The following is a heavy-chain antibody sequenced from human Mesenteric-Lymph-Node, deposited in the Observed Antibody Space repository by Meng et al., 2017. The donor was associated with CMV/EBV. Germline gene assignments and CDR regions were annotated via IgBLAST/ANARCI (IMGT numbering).Heavy chain of an antibody. V-gene: IGHV3-11*04. CDR2: ISSSGSPI. J-gene: IGHJ4*02. CDR3: ARHTTASFFDY. Sequence: GESPKISCAASGFTFSDYYMSWIRQAPGKGLEWVSYISSSGSPISYADSVKGRFTISRDNAKNSLYLQMNSLRAEDTAVYYCARHTTASFFDYWGQGALVTVSS. CDR1: GFTFSDYY. D-gene: IGHD2-21*02.